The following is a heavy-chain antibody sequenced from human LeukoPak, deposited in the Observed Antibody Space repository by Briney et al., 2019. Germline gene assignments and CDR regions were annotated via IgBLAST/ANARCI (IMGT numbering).Heavy chain of an antibody. J-gene: IGHJ3*02. V-gene: IGHV3-20*01. CDR2: INWNGGST. Sequence: GGSLRLSCAASGFTFDDYGMSWVRQAPGKGLEWVSGINWNGGSTGYVDSVKGRFTISRDNAKNSLYLQMNSLRVEDTALYHCAGERGYSYKDAFDIWGQGTMVTVSS. CDR1: GFTFDDYG. D-gene: IGHD5-18*01. CDR3: AGERGYSYKDAFDI.